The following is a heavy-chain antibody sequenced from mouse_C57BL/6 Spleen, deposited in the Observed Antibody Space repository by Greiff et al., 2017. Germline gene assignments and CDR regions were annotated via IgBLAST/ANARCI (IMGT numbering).Heavy chain of an antibody. J-gene: IGHJ4*01. Sequence: EVQRVESGGGLVKPGGSLKLSCAASGFTFSDYGMHWVRQAPEKGLEWVAYISSGSSTIYYADTVKGRFTISRDNAKNTLFLQMTSLRSEDTAMYYCARWVDGYPYYAMDYWGQGTSVTVSS. CDR1: GFTFSDYG. CDR3: ARWVDGYPYYAMDY. V-gene: IGHV5-17*01. D-gene: IGHD2-3*01. CDR2: ISSGSSTI.